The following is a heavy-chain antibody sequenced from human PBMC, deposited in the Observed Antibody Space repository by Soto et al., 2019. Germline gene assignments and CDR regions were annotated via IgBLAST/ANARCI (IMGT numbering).Heavy chain of an antibody. CDR1: GFTFSRYA. D-gene: IGHD6-25*01. CDR2: ISGTGATT. J-gene: IGHJ1*01. Sequence: EVQLLESGGDLVQPGGSLRLSCAASGFTFSRYAMSWVRQAPGKGLELVSAISGTGATTYHAGSVKGRFIISRDNSNNTLYLQMYSLRADDSAIYYYAKCFAETEGNSGWPWTFPSWGQGTLVTVSS. CDR3: AKCFAETEGNSGWPWTFPS. V-gene: IGHV3-23*01.